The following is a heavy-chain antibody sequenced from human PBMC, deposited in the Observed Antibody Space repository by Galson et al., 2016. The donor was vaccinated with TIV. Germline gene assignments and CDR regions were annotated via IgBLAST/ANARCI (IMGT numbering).Heavy chain of an antibody. CDR1: GGSISSGGYH. J-gene: IGHJ4*02. CDR3: ARTTSKFGL. Sequence: LSLTCAVSGGSISSGGYHWSWIRQHPGKGLDWIGYIYDSGNTDYNPSLKSRITLSLDTSENQFSLRLNSVTAADTAVYYCARTTSKFGLWGQGTLITVSS. CDR2: IYDSGNT. V-gene: IGHV4-31*11. D-gene: IGHD3-16*01.